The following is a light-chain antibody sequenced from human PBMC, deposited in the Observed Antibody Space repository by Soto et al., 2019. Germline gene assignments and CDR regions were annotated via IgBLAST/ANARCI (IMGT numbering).Light chain of an antibody. CDR1: RYIRTA. Sequence: DIQMTPSPSSLSASVGDRVTITCRASRYIRTALSWYQHRPGQAPKVLICVASSLQSGVPSRFSGSGYGTEFTLTISSLQTDDFSTYYCQQYHSYWTFGQGTKVDI. J-gene: IGKJ1*01. CDR2: VAS. V-gene: IGKV1-17*01. CDR3: QQYHSYWT.